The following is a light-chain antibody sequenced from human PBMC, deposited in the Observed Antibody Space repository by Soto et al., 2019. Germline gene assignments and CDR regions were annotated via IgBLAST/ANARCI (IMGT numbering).Light chain of an antibody. V-gene: IGKV3-20*01. CDR1: QSVSSGY. J-gene: IGKJ3*01. CDR3: QQYGRSPGLFT. CDR2: GAS. Sequence: ETVLTQSPGTLSLSPGERATLSCRASQSVSSGYLAWYQQKPGQAPRLLVYGASTRATGIADRFSGSGSGTDFTLTISRLEPEDFAVYYCQQYGRSPGLFTFGPGTKVDI.